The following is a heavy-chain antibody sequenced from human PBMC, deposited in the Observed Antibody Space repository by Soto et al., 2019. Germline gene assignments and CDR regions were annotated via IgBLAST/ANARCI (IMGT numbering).Heavy chain of an antibody. CDR3: ARWPQPRYTADPYAVDV. CDR1: GGTFSSSG. V-gene: IGHV1-69*11. Sequence: SVKVSCKASGGTFSSSGFSWVRQAPGQGLEWMGMIVPSLDTTNYAQKFQARVTITADEVTSTAYMELRSLRSEDTAVYYCARWPQPRYTADPYAVDVWGQGTRVTVS. J-gene: IGHJ6*02. D-gene: IGHD3-16*02. CDR2: IVPSLDTT.